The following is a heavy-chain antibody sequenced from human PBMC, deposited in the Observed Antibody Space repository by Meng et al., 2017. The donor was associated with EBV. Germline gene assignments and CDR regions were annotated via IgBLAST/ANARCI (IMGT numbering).Heavy chain of an antibody. V-gene: IGHV1-3*01. J-gene: IGHJ4*02. CDR3: ARSGATIFGVVIPTYYFDY. CDR1: GYTFTSYA. CDR2: INAGNGNT. Sequence: QVQVVQSGAEVKKPGASVKVSCKASGYTFTSYAMHWVRQATGQRLEWMGWINAGNGNTKYSQKFQGRVTITRDTSASTAYMELSSLRSEDTAVYYCARSGATIFGVVIPTYYFDYWGQGTLVTVPS. D-gene: IGHD3-3*01.